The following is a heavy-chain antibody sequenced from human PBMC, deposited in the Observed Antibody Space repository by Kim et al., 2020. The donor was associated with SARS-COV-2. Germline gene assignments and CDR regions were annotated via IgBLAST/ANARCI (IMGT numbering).Heavy chain of an antibody. D-gene: IGHD6-13*01. Sequence: GGSLRLSCAASGFTFSSYAMHWVRQAPGKGLEWVAVISYDGSNKYYADSVKGRFTISRDNSKNTLYLQMNSLRAEDTAVYYCARDPSDGYSSSWYGLDYWGQGTLVTVSS. CDR2: ISYDGSNK. J-gene: IGHJ4*02. V-gene: IGHV3-30*04. CDR1: GFTFSSYA. CDR3: ARDPSDGYSSSWYGLDY.